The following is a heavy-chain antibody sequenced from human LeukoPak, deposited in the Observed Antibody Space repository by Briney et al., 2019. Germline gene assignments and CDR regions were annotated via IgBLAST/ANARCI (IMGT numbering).Heavy chain of an antibody. CDR2: IYYSGST. Sequence: SETLSLTCTVSGGPISSYYWSWIRQPPGKGLEWIGYIYYSGSTNYNPSLKSRVTISVDTSKNQFSLKLSSVTAADTAVYYCARGFGVVTAISNYYYMDVWGKGTTVTVSS. CDR1: GGPISSYY. V-gene: IGHV4-59*01. J-gene: IGHJ6*03. D-gene: IGHD2-21*02. CDR3: ARGFGVVTAISNYYYMDV.